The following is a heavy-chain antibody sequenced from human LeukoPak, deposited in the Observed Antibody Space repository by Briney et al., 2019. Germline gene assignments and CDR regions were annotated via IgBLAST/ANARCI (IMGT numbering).Heavy chain of an antibody. Sequence: PSETLSLTCTVSGGSISSSSYYWGWIRQPPGKGLEWIGSIYYSGSTYYNPSLKSRVTISVDTSKNQFSLKLSSVTAADTAVYYCARDLIQLWSTNWFDPWGQGTLATVSS. CDR2: IYYSGST. CDR1: GGSISSSSYY. J-gene: IGHJ5*02. CDR3: ARDLIQLWSTNWFDP. V-gene: IGHV4-39*02. D-gene: IGHD5-18*01.